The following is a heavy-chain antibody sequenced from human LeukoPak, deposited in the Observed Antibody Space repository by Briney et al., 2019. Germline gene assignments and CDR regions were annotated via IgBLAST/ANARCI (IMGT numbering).Heavy chain of an antibody. CDR1: RYTFNLYY. Sequence: ASEKVSCKATRYTFNLYYIYWVRQAPGQGLEWMGVISPGGGATKYAQKFQDRVAMTRDTSTSTVYMELSSLTSDDTAVYYCARDRNRDEDFDHWGQGTRVIVSS. CDR3: ARDRNRDEDFDH. J-gene: IGHJ4*02. CDR2: ISPGGGAT. D-gene: IGHD5-24*01. V-gene: IGHV1-46*02.